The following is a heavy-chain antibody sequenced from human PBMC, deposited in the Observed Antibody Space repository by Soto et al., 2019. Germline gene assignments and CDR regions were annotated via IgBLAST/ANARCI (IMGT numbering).Heavy chain of an antibody. CDR2: IIPIYGSA. D-gene: IGHD6-25*01. J-gene: IGHJ6*02. Sequence: QVQLVQSGAEVKQPGSSVKVSCKTSGGAFSGSVISWVRHVPGQGLDWMGAIIPIYGSANYAQNLQGRIMITADESTSATCMELSTLRSEDTAVYYCARGTLAARGSYSYSGTDVWGQGTMVTVSS. CDR1: GGAFSGSV. CDR3: ARGTLAARGSYSYSGTDV. V-gene: IGHV1-69*01.